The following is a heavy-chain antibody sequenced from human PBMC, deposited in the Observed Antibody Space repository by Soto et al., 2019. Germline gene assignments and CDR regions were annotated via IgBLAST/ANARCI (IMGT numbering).Heavy chain of an antibody. CDR3: ARALPGGWYSRRVGDYFDY. CDR1: GFSLSNARMG. Sequence: QVTLKESGPVLVKPTETLTLTCTVSGFSLSNARMGVSWIRQPPGKALEWLAHIFSNDEKSYSTSLKSRLTIPKDPSKSQVVLTMTNMDPVDTATYYCARALPGGWYSRRVGDYFDYWGQGTLVTVSS. J-gene: IGHJ4*02. CDR2: IFSNDEK. V-gene: IGHV2-26*01. D-gene: IGHD6-19*01.